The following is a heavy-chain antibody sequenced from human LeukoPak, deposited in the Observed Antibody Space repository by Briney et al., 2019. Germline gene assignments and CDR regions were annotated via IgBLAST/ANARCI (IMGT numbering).Heavy chain of an antibody. J-gene: IGHJ5*02. CDR2: ISPSSSTI. D-gene: IGHD4-11*01. CDR3: ASRATVTTDRFWFDP. CDR1: GFTFSGYG. Sequence: PGGSLRLSCVASGFTFSGYGMNWVRQAPGKGLEWVSYISPSSSTIYYADSVKGRFTISRDNSKNTLYLQMNSLRAEDTAVYYCASRATVTTDRFWFDPWGQGTLVTVSS. V-gene: IGHV3-48*01.